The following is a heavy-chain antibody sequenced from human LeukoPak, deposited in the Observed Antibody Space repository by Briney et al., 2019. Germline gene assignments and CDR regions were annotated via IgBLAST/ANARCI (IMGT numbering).Heavy chain of an antibody. D-gene: IGHD2-15*01. CDR2: IYHSGST. V-gene: IGHV4-4*02. CDR3: ARGPGYCSGGSCFRNLIDY. CDR1: GGSISSSNW. J-gene: IGHJ4*02. Sequence: SETLSLTCAVSGGSISSSNWWSWVRQPPGKGLEWIGEIYHSGSTNYNPSLKSRVTISVDKSKNQFSLKLSSVTAADTAVYYCARGPGYCSGGSCFRNLIDYWGQGTLVTVSS.